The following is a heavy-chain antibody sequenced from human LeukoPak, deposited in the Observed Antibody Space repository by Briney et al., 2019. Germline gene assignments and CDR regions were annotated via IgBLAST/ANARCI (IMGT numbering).Heavy chain of an antibody. J-gene: IGHJ5*02. CDR2: AHSSGHT. V-gene: IGHV4-59*01. Sequence: PSETLSLTCSVSGDSMGTNYWSWIRQRPGKGLEWIGYAHSSGHTRSIPSLQSRVSISVDMSNKHLSLRLTSVTAADTAVYYCARVKYGGNSNWFDPWGQGTLVTVSS. CDR3: ARVKYGGNSNWFDP. CDR1: GDSMGTNY. D-gene: IGHD4-23*01.